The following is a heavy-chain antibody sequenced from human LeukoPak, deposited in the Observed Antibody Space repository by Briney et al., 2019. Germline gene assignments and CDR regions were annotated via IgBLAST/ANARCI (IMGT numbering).Heavy chain of an antibody. J-gene: IGHJ4*02. CDR3: ARVRSKGRDGYNLDY. CDR1: GYTFTSYD. V-gene: IGHV1-8*01. Sequence: ASVKVSCKASGYTFTSYDINWLRQATGQGLEWMGWMNPNSGNTGYAQKFQGRVTMTRNTSISTAYMELSSLRSEDTAVYYCARVRSKGRDGYNLDYWGQGTLVTVSS. D-gene: IGHD5-24*01. CDR2: MNPNSGNT.